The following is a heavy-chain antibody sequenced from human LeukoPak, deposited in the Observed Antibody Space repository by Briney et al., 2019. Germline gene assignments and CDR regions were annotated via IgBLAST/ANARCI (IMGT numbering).Heavy chain of an antibody. V-gene: IGHV4-34*01. Sequence: PSETLSLTCAVYGGSFSGYYWSWIRQPPGKGLEWIGEINHSGSTNYNPSLKSRVTISVDTSKNQFSLKLSSVTAEDTAVYYCARHDFWSGYYLFDYWGQGTLVTVSS. CDR1: GGSFSGYY. CDR2: INHSGST. CDR3: ARHDFWSGYYLFDY. J-gene: IGHJ4*02. D-gene: IGHD3-3*01.